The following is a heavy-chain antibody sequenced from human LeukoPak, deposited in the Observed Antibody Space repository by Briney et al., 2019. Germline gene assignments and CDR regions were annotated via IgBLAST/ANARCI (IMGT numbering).Heavy chain of an antibody. Sequence: SETLSLTCTVSGGSISSGSYYWSWIRQPAGKGLEWIGRIYTSGSTNYNPSLKSRVTISVVTSKDQFSLKLSSVTAADTAVYYCAKGESYCSSTSCYTIHDYWGQGTLVTVSS. D-gene: IGHD2-2*02. CDR1: GGSISSGSYY. V-gene: IGHV4-61*02. CDR3: AKGESYCSSTSCYTIHDY. CDR2: IYTSGST. J-gene: IGHJ4*02.